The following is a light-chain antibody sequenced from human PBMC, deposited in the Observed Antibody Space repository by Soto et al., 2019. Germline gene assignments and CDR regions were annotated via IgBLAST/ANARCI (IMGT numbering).Light chain of an antibody. V-gene: IGKV2-30*02. Sequence: DVVMTQSPLSLSVTLGQPASISCRSNQSLVHSDGIAYFSWFXKWQGRSPRXIIYKVSNRDSGVPARFSGSGSGTDLAMTISRVEAEDFGVYYCMQGTHWPITFGQGTRLEIK. CDR3: MQGTHWPIT. CDR2: KVS. CDR1: QSLVHSDGIAY. J-gene: IGKJ5*01.